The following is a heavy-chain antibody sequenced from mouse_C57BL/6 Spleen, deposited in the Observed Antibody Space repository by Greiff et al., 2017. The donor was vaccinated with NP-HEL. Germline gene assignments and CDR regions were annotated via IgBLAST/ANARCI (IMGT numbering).Heavy chain of an antibody. CDR3: ARSGLRLYFDY. D-gene: IGHD3-2*02. J-gene: IGHJ2*01. CDR2: IDPSDSET. CDR1: GYTFTSYW. Sequence: QVQLQQPGAELVRPGSSVKLSCKASGYTFTSYWMHWVKQRPIQGLEWIGNIDPSDSETHYNQKFKDKATLTVDKSSSTAYMQLSSLTSEDSAVYYCARSGLRLYFDYWGQGTTLTVSS. V-gene: IGHV1-52*01.